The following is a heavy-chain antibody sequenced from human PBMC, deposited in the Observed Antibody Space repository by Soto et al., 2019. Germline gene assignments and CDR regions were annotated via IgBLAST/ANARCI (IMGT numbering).Heavy chain of an antibody. CDR2: IKQDGSEK. J-gene: IGHJ6*02. V-gene: IGHV3-7*01. Sequence: PGGSLRLSCAASGFTFSSYWMSWVRQAPGKGLEWVANIKQDGSEKYYVDSVKGRFTISRDNAKNSLYLQMNSLRAEDTAVYYCASLALAGTSYYYYGMDVWGQGTTVTVSS. CDR1: GFTFSSYW. CDR3: ASLALAGTSYYYYGMDV. D-gene: IGHD6-19*01.